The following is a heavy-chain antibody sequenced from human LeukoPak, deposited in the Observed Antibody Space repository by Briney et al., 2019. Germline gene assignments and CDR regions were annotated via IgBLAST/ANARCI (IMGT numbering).Heavy chain of an antibody. CDR3: AREDPQTTVPEGMDV. J-gene: IGHJ6*02. D-gene: IGHD4-17*01. Sequence: SETLSLTCTVSGGSISYYYWSWIRQSPGKGLEWIGYIYYSGTTNYNPSLKSRVTISVDTSKDQFSLQLRSVTAADTAVYYCAREDPQTTVPEGMDVWGQGTTVTVSS. V-gene: IGHV4-59*01. CDR1: GGSISYYY. CDR2: IYYSGTT.